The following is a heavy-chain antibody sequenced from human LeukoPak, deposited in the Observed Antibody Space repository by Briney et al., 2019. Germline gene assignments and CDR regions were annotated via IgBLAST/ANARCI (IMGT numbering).Heavy chain of an antibody. CDR3: ARHTLYYDILTGYSASDYYYYGMDV. CDR1: GYSFTNYG. J-gene: IGHJ6*02. Sequence: ASVHVSCKASGYSFTNYGISWVRQAPGQGLEWMGWISTNNGNTNYAQKLRGRVTMTTDASTSTAYMELRSLRSDDTAVYYCARHTLYYDILTGYSASDYYYYGMDVWGQGTTVTVSS. V-gene: IGHV1-18*01. CDR2: ISTNNGNT. D-gene: IGHD3-9*01.